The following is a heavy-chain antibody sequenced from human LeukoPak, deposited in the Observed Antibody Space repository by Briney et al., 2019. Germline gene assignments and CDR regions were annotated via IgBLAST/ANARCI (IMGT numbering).Heavy chain of an antibody. CDR1: GFTFDDYA. CDR3: AKDNSLRAAAGIDY. CDR2: ISWNSGSI. V-gene: IGHV3-9*01. D-gene: IGHD6-13*01. J-gene: IGHJ4*02. Sequence: GGSLRLSCAASGFTFDDYAMHWVRQAPGKGLEWVSGISWNSGSIGYADSVKGRFTISRDNAKNSLYLQMNSLRAEDTALYYCAKDNSLRAAAGIDYWGQGTLVTVSS.